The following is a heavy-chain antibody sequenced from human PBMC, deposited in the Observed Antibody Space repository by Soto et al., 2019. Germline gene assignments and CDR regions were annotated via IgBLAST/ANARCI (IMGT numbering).Heavy chain of an antibody. V-gene: IGHV1-18*01. CDR1: GYTFTSYG. CDR2: ISAYNGNT. Sequence: GASVKVSCKASGYTFTSYGISWVRQAPGQGLEWMGWISAYNGNTNYAQKLQGRVTMTTDTSTSTAYIELRSLRSDDTAVYYCARVRITMVRGVPYYYYGMAVWGQGTTVTVSS. D-gene: IGHD3-10*01. J-gene: IGHJ6*02. CDR3: ARVRITMVRGVPYYYYGMAV.